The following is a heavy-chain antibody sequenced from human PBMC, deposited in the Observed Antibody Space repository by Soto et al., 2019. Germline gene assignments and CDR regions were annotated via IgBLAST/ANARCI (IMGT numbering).Heavy chain of an antibody. CDR3: ARQARGPYSGVDY. D-gene: IGHD5-12*01. Sequence: GESLKISCKGSGYSFTSYWIGWVRQMPGKGLEWMGRIDPSDSYTNYSPSFQGHVTISADKSISTAYLQWSSLKASDTAMYYCARQARGPYSGVDYWGQGTLVTVSS. CDR1: GYSFTSYW. CDR2: IDPSDSYT. V-gene: IGHV5-10-1*01. J-gene: IGHJ4*02.